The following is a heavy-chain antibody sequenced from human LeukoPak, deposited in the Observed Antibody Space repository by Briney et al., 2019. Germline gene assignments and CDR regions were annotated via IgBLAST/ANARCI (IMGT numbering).Heavy chain of an antibody. CDR3: ASFVDTAMGYDY. J-gene: IGHJ4*02. CDR2: IYYSGST. Sequence: SETLSLTCTVSGGSISSSSYYWGWIRQPPGKGLEWIGSIYYSGSTYYNPSLKSRVTISVDTSKNQFSLKLSSVTAADTAVYYCASFVDTAMGYDYWGQGTLVTVSS. D-gene: IGHD5-18*01. V-gene: IGHV4-39*07. CDR1: GGSISSSSYY.